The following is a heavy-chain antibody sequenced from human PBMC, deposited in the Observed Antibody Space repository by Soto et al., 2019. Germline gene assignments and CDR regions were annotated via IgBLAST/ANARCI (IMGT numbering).Heavy chain of an antibody. Sequence: PSETLSLTCTVSGGSISSGGYYWSWIRQHPGKGLEWIGYIYYSGSTYYNPSLKSRVTISVDTPKNQFSLKLSSVTAADTAVYYCARDEVTMVRGGFGGMDVWGQGTTVTVSS. D-gene: IGHD3-10*01. CDR2: IYYSGST. J-gene: IGHJ6*02. CDR1: GGSISSGGYY. CDR3: ARDEVTMVRGGFGGMDV. V-gene: IGHV4-31*03.